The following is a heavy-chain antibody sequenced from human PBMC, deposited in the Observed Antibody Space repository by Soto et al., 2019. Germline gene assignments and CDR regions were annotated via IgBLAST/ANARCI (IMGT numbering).Heavy chain of an antibody. D-gene: IGHD2-2*01. CDR3: AKRGYDCISTSCYYWFDP. CDR1: GFTFSSYG. Sequence: SLKLSCAASGFTFSSYGIHWVRKAPGKGLEWVAVISYDGSIKYYADSVKDRFTISRDNSKNTLYLQMNSLRAEDTAVYYCAKRGYDCISTSCYYWFDPWGQGTLVTVSS. J-gene: IGHJ5*02. CDR2: ISYDGSIK. V-gene: IGHV3-30*18.